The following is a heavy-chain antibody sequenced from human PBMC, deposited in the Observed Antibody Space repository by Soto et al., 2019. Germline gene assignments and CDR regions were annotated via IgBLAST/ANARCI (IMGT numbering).Heavy chain of an antibody. CDR3: ARDYIGNVLRYFDWTPRAFDY. CDR2: ISAYNGNT. Sequence: GASVKVSCKASGYTFTSYGISWVRQAPGQGLEWMGWISAYNGNTNYAQKLQGRVTMTTDTSTSTAYMELRSLRSDDTAVYYCARDYIGNVLRYFDWTPRAFDYWGQGTLVTVSS. J-gene: IGHJ4*02. D-gene: IGHD3-9*01. V-gene: IGHV1-18*01. CDR1: GYTFTSYG.